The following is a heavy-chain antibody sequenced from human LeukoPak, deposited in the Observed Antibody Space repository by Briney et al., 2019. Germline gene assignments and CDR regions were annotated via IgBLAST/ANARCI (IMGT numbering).Heavy chain of an antibody. CDR1: GFSFSSYA. D-gene: IGHD6-19*01. CDR3: ARVGSGWYAAMGV. Sequence: GGSLRLSCAASGFSFSSYAMTWVRPAPGKGLEWVSASSGSDGSTYHADSVKGRFTISRDNAKNSLYLQMNSLRAEDTAVYYCARVGSGWYAAMGVWGQGTTVTVSS. V-gene: IGHV3-23*01. CDR2: SSGSDGST. J-gene: IGHJ6*02.